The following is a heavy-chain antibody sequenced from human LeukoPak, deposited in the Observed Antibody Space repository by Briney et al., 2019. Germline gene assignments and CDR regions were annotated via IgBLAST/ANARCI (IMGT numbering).Heavy chain of an antibody. CDR1: GGTLSSYA. CDR2: IIPIFGTA. D-gene: IGHD6-25*01. J-gene: IGHJ4*02. Sequence: SVKVSCKASGGTLSSYAISWVRQAPGRGLEWMGGIIPIFGTANYAQKFQGRVTITTDESTSTAYMELSSLRSEDTAVYYCARMEQRSEFDYWGQGTLVTVSS. CDR3: ARMEQRSEFDY. V-gene: IGHV1-69*05.